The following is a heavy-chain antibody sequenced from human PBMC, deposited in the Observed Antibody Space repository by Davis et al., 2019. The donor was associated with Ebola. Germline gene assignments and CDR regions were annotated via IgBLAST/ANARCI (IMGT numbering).Heavy chain of an antibody. CDR2: ISAYNGNT. V-gene: IGHV1-18*04. Sequence: AASVKVSCKASGYTFTGYYMHWVRQAPGQGLEWMGWISAYNGNTNYAQKLQGRVTMTTDTSTSTAFMELRSLRSDDTAVYYCARTIAGDWPGRYWGQGTLVTVSS. J-gene: IGHJ4*02. D-gene: IGHD3/OR15-3a*01. CDR3: ARTIAGDWPGRY. CDR1: GYTFTGYY.